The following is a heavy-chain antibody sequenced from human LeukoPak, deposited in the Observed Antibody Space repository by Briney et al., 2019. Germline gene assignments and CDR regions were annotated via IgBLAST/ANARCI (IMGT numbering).Heavy chain of an antibody. Sequence: ASVKVSCKASGYTFTGYYMHWVRQGPGQGLEWMGWINPNSGGTNYAQKFQGRVTMTRDTSISTAYMELSRLRSDDTAVYYCARDRAVAGNSVWFDPWGQGTLVTVSS. D-gene: IGHD6-19*01. J-gene: IGHJ5*02. V-gene: IGHV1-2*02. CDR3: ARDRAVAGNSVWFDP. CDR1: GYTFTGYY. CDR2: INPNSGGT.